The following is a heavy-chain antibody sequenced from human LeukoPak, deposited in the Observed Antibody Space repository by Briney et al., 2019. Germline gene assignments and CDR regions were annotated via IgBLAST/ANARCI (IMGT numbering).Heavy chain of an antibody. CDR1: GGSISSGGYY. CDR3: ARNAVAYCGGDCPNWFDP. CDR2: IYYSGST. J-gene: IGHJ5*02. D-gene: IGHD2-21*02. Sequence: SQTLSLTCTVSGGSISSGGYYWSWIRQHPGKGLEWIGYIYYSGSTYYNPSLKSRVTISVDTSKNQFSLKLSSVTAADTAVYYCARNAVAYCGGDCPNWFDPWGQGILVTVSS. V-gene: IGHV4-31*03.